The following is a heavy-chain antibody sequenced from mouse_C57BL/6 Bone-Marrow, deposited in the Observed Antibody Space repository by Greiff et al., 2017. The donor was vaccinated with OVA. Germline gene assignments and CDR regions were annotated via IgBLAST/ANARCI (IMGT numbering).Heavy chain of an antibody. CDR2: IYPGSGST. Sequence: QVHVKQPGAELVKPGASVKMSCKASGYTFTSYWITWVKQRPGQGLEWIGDIYPGSGSTNYNEKFKSKATLTVDTSSSTAYMQLSSLTSEDSAVYYCAIPSYYYGSSYWYFDVWGTGTTVTVSS. CDR1: GYTFTSYW. V-gene: IGHV1-55*01. CDR3: AIPSYYYGSSYWYFDV. J-gene: IGHJ1*03. D-gene: IGHD1-1*01.